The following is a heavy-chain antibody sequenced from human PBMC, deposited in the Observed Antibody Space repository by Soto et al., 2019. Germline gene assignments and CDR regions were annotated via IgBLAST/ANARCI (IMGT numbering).Heavy chain of an antibody. CDR2: IIPIFGTA. Sequence: ASVKVSCKASGGTFSSYAISWVRQAPGQGLEWMGGIIPIFGTANYAQKFQGRVTITADESTSTAYMELSSLRSEDTAVYYCARGEYDSSGYWYFDYWGQGTLVTVSS. CDR3: ARGEYDSSGYWYFDY. J-gene: IGHJ4*02. D-gene: IGHD3-22*01. CDR1: GGTFSSYA. V-gene: IGHV1-69*13.